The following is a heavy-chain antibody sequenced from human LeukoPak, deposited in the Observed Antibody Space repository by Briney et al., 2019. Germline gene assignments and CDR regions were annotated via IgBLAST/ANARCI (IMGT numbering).Heavy chain of an antibody. V-gene: IGHV4-39*07. D-gene: IGHD3-22*01. J-gene: IGHJ2*01. CDR2: INHSGST. CDR1: GGSISSGDYY. Sequence: PSETLSLTCTVSGGSISSGDYYWSWIRQPPGKGLEWIGEINHSGSTNYNPSLKSRVTISVDTSKNQFSLKLSSVTAADTAVYYCARAYDSSGYFDLWGRGTLVTVSS. CDR3: ARAYDSSGYFDL.